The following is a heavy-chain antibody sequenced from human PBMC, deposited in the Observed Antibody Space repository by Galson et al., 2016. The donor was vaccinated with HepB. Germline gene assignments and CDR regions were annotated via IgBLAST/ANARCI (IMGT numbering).Heavy chain of an antibody. D-gene: IGHD6-13*01. CDR1: GFNFISYA. V-gene: IGHV3-23*01. CDR3: AKDSGSSSWYGGYYFDV. J-gene: IGHJ4*02. CDR2: ISRTAGRT. Sequence: SLRLSCAASGFNFISYAMSWVRQAPGKGLEWVSTISRTAGRTYYADSVKGRFTISRDNSKNTLHLQMNSLRAEDTAVYYCAKDSGSSSWYGGYYFDVWGQGTLVTVSS.